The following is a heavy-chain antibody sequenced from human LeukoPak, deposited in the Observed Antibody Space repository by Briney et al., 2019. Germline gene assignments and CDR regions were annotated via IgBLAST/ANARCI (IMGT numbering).Heavy chain of an antibody. J-gene: IGHJ4*02. Sequence: GRSLRLSCAASGFTFDDYSMHWVRQAPGKGLGWVSGISWNSGGAGYADSVKGRFTISRDNAKNSLYLQMNSLRTEDTALYYCAKDRTYSGYDALDYWGQGTLVTVSS. CDR3: AKDRTYSGYDALDY. CDR2: ISWNSGGA. D-gene: IGHD5-12*01. V-gene: IGHV3-9*01. CDR1: GFTFDDYS.